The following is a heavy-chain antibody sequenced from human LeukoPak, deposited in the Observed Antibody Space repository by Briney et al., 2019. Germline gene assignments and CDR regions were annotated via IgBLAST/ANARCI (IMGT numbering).Heavy chain of an antibody. D-gene: IGHD3-10*01. Sequence: ASVKVSCKASGYTFTSYDFNWVRQAPGQGLEWMGWMNPNSGNAASAPKFQGRLTMTRDTSISTPYMELSSLTSEDTAVYYCARGECFGSGGFDPWGQGTLVTVSS. V-gene: IGHV1-8*01. CDR3: ARGECFGSGGFDP. CDR2: MNPNSGNA. J-gene: IGHJ5*02. CDR1: GYTFTSYD.